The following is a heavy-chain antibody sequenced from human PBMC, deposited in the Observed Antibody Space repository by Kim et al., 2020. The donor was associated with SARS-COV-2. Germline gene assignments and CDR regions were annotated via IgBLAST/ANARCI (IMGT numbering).Heavy chain of an antibody. CDR1: GFTFSSYG. J-gene: IGHJ6*02. V-gene: IGHV3-30*18. CDR2: ISYDGSNK. D-gene: IGHD2-2*01. Sequence: GGSLRLSCAASGFTFSSYGMHWVRQAPGKGLEWVAVISYDGSNKYYADSVKGRFTISRDNSKNTLYLQMNSLRAEDTAVYYCAKDVVVVPAAMQYYYYGMDVWGQGTTVTVSS. CDR3: AKDVVVVPAAMQYYYYGMDV.